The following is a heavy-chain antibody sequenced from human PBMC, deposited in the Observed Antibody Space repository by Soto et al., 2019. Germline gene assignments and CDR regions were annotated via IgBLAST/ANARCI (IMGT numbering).Heavy chain of an antibody. V-gene: IGHV3-33*01. CDR3: ARESLWFGELLDNWFYP. Sequence: QVQLVESGGGVVQPGRSLRLSCAASGFTFSSYGMHWVRQAPGKGLEWVAGIWYDGSNKYYAESVKGRVTISRDKSKNTLYLQMNSLRAEDTAVYYCARESLWFGELLDNWFYPWGQGTLVTVSS. CDR2: IWYDGSNK. CDR1: GFTFSSYG. D-gene: IGHD3-10*01. J-gene: IGHJ5*02.